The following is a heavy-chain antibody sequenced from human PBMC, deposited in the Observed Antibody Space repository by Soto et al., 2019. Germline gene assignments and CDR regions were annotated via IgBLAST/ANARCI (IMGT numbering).Heavy chain of an antibody. V-gene: IGHV1-46*03. CDR1: GYTFTSYY. CDR2: INPSGGST. D-gene: IGHD6-13*01. Sequence: ASVKVSCKASGYTFTSYYMHWVRQAPGQGLEWMGIINPSGGSTSYAQKVQGRVTMTRDTSTSTVYMELSSLRSEDTAVYYCARGGLGVGSSWFDYYYYYYYMDVWGKGTTVTVSS. CDR3: ARGGLGVGSSWFDYYYYYYYMDV. J-gene: IGHJ6*03.